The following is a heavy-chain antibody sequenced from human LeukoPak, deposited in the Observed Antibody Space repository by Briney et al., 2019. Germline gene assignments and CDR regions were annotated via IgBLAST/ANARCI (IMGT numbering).Heavy chain of an antibody. Sequence: PGGSLRLSCAASGFTFSDYYMSWIRQAPGKGLEWVSYISSSGSTIYYADSVKGRFTISRDNAKNSLYLQMNSLRAEDTAVYYCARRARWLQLSLDYWGQGTLVTVSS. J-gene: IGHJ4*02. D-gene: IGHD5-12*01. CDR2: ISSSGSTI. CDR1: GFTFSDYY. CDR3: ARRARWLQLSLDY. V-gene: IGHV3-11*01.